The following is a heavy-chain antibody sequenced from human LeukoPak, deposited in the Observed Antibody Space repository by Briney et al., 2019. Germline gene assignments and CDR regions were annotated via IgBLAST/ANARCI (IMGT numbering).Heavy chain of an antibody. J-gene: IGHJ4*02. CDR1: GFSFSNYW. V-gene: IGHV3-74*01. CDR2: INREGTST. Sequence: PGGSLRLSCAASGFSFSNYWVHWVRQAPGKGLLWVSRINREGTSTDHADSVKGRFTISRDNAKNSLYLQMNSLGAEDTAVYYCARDRITGTTVDYWGQGTLVTVSS. D-gene: IGHD1-20*01. CDR3: ARDRITGTTVDY.